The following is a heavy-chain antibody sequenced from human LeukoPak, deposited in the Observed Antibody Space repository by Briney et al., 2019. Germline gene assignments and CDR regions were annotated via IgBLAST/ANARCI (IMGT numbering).Heavy chain of an antibody. J-gene: IGHJ4*02. CDR1: GGSISSYY. D-gene: IGHD3-16*02. CDR3: ARYIWGSYPTFEDY. Sequence: PSETLSLTCTVSGGSISSYYRSWIRQPPGKGLEWIGYIYYSGSTNYNPSLKSRVTISVDTSKNQFSLKLSSVTAADTAVYSCARYIWGSYPTFEDYWGQGTLVTVSS. CDR2: IYYSGST. V-gene: IGHV4-59*01.